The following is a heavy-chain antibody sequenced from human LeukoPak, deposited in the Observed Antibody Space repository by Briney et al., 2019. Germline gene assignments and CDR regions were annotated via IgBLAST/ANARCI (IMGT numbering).Heavy chain of an antibody. J-gene: IGHJ4*02. V-gene: IGHV3-30-3*01. D-gene: IGHD3-3*01. CDR2: ISYDGSNK. CDR1: GFTFSSYA. Sequence: GGSLRLSCAASGFTFSSYAMHWVRQAPCKGLEWVAVISYDGSNKYYADSVKGRFTISRDNSKNTLYLQMNSLRAEDTAVYYCAKDTRGDFWSGYYDYWGQGTLVTVSS. CDR3: AKDTRGDFWSGYYDY.